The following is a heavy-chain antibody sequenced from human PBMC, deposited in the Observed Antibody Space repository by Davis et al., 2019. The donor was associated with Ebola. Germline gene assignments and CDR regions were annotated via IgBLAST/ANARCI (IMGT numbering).Heavy chain of an antibody. CDR3: AGLTIVETTGWLPAKFDL. D-gene: IGHD2-21*01. CDR1: GDSIDRPISY. Sequence: MPSETLSLTCTVSGDSIDRPISYWDWVRQRPGHGLEWMGYVYYIGTTYYSPSLQSRVSMSLDTSKNQFSLSLTSVTAADTALYYCAGLTIVETTGWLPAKFDLWGRGTLVTVSS. V-gene: IGHV4-31*03. J-gene: IGHJ2*01. CDR2: VYYIGTT.